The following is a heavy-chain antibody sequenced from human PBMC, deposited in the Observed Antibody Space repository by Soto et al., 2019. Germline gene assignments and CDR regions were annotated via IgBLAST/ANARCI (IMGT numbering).Heavy chain of an antibody. V-gene: IGHV1-69*06. Sequence: SMKVPCKASGGTFSSYAISWVRQAPGQGLEWMGGIIPIFGTANYAQKFQGRVTITADKSTSTPYMELSSLRSEDTAVYYCARRGSSSGYEYFDYWGQGTLVTVSS. D-gene: IGHD3-22*01. CDR2: IIPIFGTA. CDR3: ARRGSSSGYEYFDY. CDR1: GGTFSSYA. J-gene: IGHJ4*02.